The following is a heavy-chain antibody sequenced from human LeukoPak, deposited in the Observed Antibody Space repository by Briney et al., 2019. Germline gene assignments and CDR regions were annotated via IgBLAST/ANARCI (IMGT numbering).Heavy chain of an antibody. CDR1: GGSITTYY. D-gene: IGHD3-16*01. J-gene: IGHJ4*02. Sequence: SETLSPTCTVSGGSITTYYWSWIRQPPGKGLEWIGYIYNSGSTNYNPSLKSRVTISIDTSKNQFSLKLSSVTAADTAVYYCATSTLWGSWHNWGQGTLVTVSS. V-gene: IGHV4-59*01. CDR2: IYNSGST. CDR3: ATSTLWGSWHN.